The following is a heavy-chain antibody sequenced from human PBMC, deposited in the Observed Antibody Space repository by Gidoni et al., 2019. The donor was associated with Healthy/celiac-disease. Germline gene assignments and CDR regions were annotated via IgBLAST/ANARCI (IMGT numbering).Heavy chain of an antibody. CDR1: GFPFSRYA. CDR2: ISGSGGST. Sequence: EVQLLESGGGLVQPGGSLRLSCAASGFPFSRYAMSWVRQAPGKGLEWVSAISGSGGSTYYADSVKGRFTISRDNSKNTLYLQMNSLRAEDTAVYYCAGRKRMGVGATRYWGQGTLVTVSS. J-gene: IGHJ4*02. D-gene: IGHD1-26*01. CDR3: AGRKRMGVGATRY. V-gene: IGHV3-23*01.